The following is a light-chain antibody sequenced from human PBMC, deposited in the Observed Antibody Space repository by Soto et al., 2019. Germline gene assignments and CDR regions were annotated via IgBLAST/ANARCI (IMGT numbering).Light chain of an antibody. Sequence: QSVLTQPPSVSAAPGQKVTISCSGSSSNIGNNYVSWYQQLPGTAPKLLIYDNNKRPSGIPDRFSGSKSGTSATLGITGLQTGDEADYYCGTWDFSLSVWLFGGGTKVTVL. V-gene: IGLV1-51*01. CDR3: GTWDFSLSVWL. J-gene: IGLJ3*02. CDR2: DNN. CDR1: SSNIGNNY.